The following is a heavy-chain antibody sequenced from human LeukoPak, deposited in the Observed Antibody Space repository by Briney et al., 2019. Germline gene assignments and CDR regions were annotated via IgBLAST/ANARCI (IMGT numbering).Heavy chain of an antibody. Sequence: GGSLRLSCATSGFPFRAYDIHWVRQAPGKGLEWVSAFGSAGDTYYPGAVKGRFTISRDYAKNSLYLQMNSLRAGDTAVYYCVRGALPGDNWYFDLWGRGTLVTVSS. V-gene: IGHV3-13*01. CDR1: GFPFRAYD. J-gene: IGHJ2*01. CDR3: VRGALPGDNWYFDL. CDR2: FGSAGDT.